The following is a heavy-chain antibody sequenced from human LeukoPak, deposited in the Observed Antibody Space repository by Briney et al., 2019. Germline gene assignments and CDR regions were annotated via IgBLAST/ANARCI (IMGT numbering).Heavy chain of an antibody. Sequence: SETLSLTCTVSGGSISSGGYYWSWIRQHPGKGLEWIGYIYYSGSTYYNPSLKSRVTISVDTSKNQFSLKLSSVTAAGRAGYYWARYGGATLYYYYYMDVWGKGTTVTVSS. CDR1: GGSISSGGYY. CDR3: ARYGGATLYYYYYMDV. J-gene: IGHJ6*03. D-gene: IGHD1-26*01. CDR2: IYYSGST. V-gene: IGHV4-31*03.